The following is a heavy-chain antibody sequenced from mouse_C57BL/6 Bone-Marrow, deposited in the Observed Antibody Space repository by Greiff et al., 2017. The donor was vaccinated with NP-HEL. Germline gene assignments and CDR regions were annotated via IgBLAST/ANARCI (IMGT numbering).Heavy chain of an antibody. V-gene: IGHV1-26*01. D-gene: IGHD2-4*01. Sequence: VQLQQSGPELVKPGASVKISCKASGYTFTDYYMNWVKQSHGKSLEWIGDINPNNGGTSYNQKFKGKATLTVDKSSSTAYMELRSLTSEDSAVYYCARSLYDYDETDYWGQGTTLTVSS. CDR1: GYTFTDYY. J-gene: IGHJ2*01. CDR3: ARSLYDYDETDY. CDR2: INPNNGGT.